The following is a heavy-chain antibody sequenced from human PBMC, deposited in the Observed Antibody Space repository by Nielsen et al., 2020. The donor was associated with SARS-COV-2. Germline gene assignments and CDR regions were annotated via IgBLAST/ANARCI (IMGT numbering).Heavy chain of an antibody. D-gene: IGHD2-8*01. V-gene: IGHV4-39*07. CDR2: IYYSGST. CDR3: ARDSDIVLMVYVPAGLFDY. J-gene: IGHJ4*02. Sequence: WIRQPPGKGLEWIGSIYYSGSTYYNPSLKSRVTIPVDTSKNQFSLKLSSVTAADTAVYYCARDSDIVLMVYVPAGLFDYWGQGTLVTVSS.